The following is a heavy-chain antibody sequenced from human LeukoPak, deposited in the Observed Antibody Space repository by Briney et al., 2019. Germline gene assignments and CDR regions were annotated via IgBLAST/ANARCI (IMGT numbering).Heavy chain of an antibody. V-gene: IGHV4-59*08. J-gene: IGHJ4*02. CDR1: GGSISGYY. D-gene: IGHD3-10*01. CDR3: ARHKRGYNYGSDYFDA. Sequence: SETLSLTCTVSGGSISGYYWSWIRQPPGKGLEWIGYIYYSGSTNYNPSLKSRVTISVDTSKNQFSLKLSSVTAADTAVYYCARHKRGYNYGSDYFDAWGQGALVTVSS. CDR2: IYYSGST.